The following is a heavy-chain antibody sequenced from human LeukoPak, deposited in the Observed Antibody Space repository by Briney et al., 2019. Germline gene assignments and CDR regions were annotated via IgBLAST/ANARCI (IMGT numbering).Heavy chain of an antibody. CDR3: ARARYSDGFGWFDY. CDR1: SGSIINYF. CDR2: NSSSGRT. V-gene: IGHV4-59*01. Sequence: SETLSLTCTVSSGSIINYFWNWFGQSRGKGLEWIGYNSSSGRTNSNPSLKSRVTISVDMSKSQFSLKLRSVTAADTAVYYCARARYSDGFGWFDYWGQGPLVIVSS. D-gene: IGHD5-18*01. J-gene: IGHJ4*01.